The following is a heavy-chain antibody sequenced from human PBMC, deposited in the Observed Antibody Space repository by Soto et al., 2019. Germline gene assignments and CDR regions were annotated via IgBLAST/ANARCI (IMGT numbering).Heavy chain of an antibody. D-gene: IGHD3-3*01. CDR3: ATLPRITIFGVASSPFDY. CDR2: IYYSGST. CDR1: GGSISSSSYY. J-gene: IGHJ4*02. Sequence: SETLSLTCTVSGGSISSSSYYWGWIRQPPGKGLEWIGSIYYSGSTYYNPSLKSRVTISVDTSKNQFSLKLSSVTAADTAVYYCATLPRITIFGVASSPFDYWGQGTLVTVSS. V-gene: IGHV4-39*01.